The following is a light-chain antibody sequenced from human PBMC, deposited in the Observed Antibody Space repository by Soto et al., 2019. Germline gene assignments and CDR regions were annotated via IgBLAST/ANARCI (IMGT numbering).Light chain of an antibody. CDR1: SSDVGGYNY. CDR2: DVS. J-gene: IGLJ2*01. Sequence: QSALTQPASVSGSPGQSITISCTGTSSDVGGYNYVSWYQQHPGKAPKLIIYDVSNRPSEVSNRFSGSKSGNTASLTISGLQAEDEADYYCSSYTSSSTLDVVFGGGTKLTVL. V-gene: IGLV2-14*01. CDR3: SSYTSSSTLDVV.